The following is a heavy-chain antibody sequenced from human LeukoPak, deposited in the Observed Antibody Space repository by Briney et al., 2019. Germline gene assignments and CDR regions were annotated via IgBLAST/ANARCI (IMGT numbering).Heavy chain of an antibody. Sequence: PGRSLRLSCAASGFTFSSYGMHWVRQAPGKGLEWAAVIWYDGSNKYYADSVKGRFTISRDNSENTLYLQMNSLRAEDTAVYYCAKDRAHYSSGWRGFFDYWGQGTLVTVSS. V-gene: IGHV3-33*06. D-gene: IGHD6-19*01. CDR3: AKDRAHYSSGWRGFFDY. J-gene: IGHJ4*02. CDR2: IWYDGSNK. CDR1: GFTFSSYG.